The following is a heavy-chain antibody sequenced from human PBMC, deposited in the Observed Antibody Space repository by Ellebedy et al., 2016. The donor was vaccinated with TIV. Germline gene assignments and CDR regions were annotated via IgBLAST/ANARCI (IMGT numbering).Heavy chain of an antibody. D-gene: IGHD6-19*01. CDR2: IKQDGSEQ. CDR1: GLTFTDYS. CDR3: AGGRGWLVDY. Sequence: PGGSLRLSCAASGLTFTDYSMTWFRQVPGKGLEWVANIKQDGSEQNYVGSVKGRFTISRDNAKNSLSLQMNTLRTEDTAVYYCAGGRGWLVDYWGQGIMVTVSS. J-gene: IGHJ4*02. V-gene: IGHV3-7*01.